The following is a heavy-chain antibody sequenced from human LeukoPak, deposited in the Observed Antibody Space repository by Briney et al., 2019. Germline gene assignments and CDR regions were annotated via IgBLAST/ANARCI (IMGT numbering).Heavy chain of an antibody. D-gene: IGHD1-7*01. CDR3: AREEDWNYHY. CDR1: GGTFSSFA. V-gene: IGHV1-18*01. J-gene: IGHJ4*02. Sequence: ASVKVSCKASGGTFSSFAISWVRQAPGQGLEWMGWISAYNGNTNYAQKLQGRVTMTTDTSTSTAYMELRSLRSDDTAVYYCAREEDWNYHYWGQGTLVTVSS. CDR2: ISAYNGNT.